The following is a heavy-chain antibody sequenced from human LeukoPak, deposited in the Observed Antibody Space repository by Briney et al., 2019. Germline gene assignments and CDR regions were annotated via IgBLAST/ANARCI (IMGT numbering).Heavy chain of an antibody. CDR1: GFTFSNYW. Sequence: GGSLRLSCAASGFTFSNYWMHWVRQAPGKGLVWVSRSDGSATYYADSVRGRFTISRDNAKNTLYLQMNSLRTEDTALYYCAKVSASSWLGAFDIWGQGTMVTVSS. V-gene: IGHV3-74*01. CDR3: AKVSASSWLGAFDI. CDR2: SDGSAT. D-gene: IGHD6-13*01. J-gene: IGHJ3*02.